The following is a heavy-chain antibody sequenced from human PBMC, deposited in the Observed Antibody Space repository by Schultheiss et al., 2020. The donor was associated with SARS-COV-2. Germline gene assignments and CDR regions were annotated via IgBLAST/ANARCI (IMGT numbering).Heavy chain of an antibody. D-gene: IGHD6-19*01. J-gene: IGHJ6*02. CDR1: GFSFSDYY. CDR3: ARDVDSSAWNGMDV. V-gene: IGHV3-69-1*01. CDR2: IGSDGTT. Sequence: GESLKITCAASGFSFSDYYMSWIRQPPGKGLEWISYIGSDGTTYYADSVKGRFTISRDNSKDTLYLQMNSLRADDTAVYYCARDVDSSAWNGMDVWGQGTTVTVSS.